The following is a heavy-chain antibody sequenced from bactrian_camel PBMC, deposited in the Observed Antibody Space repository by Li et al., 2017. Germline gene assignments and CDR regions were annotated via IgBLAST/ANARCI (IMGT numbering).Heavy chain of an antibody. D-gene: IGHD2*01. CDR3: AAAPGYRSNPLKFLPTDY. CDR2: IYTAGFGT. Sequence: VQLVESGGGSVQAGGSLTLSCTASEQTYTPDCMGWFRQDGEKAREWVGGIYTAGFGTDYADSVKGRFTISRNRAGNTVYLQMNNLKPEDSAMYYCAAAPGYRSNPLKFLPTDYWGQGTQVTVS. V-gene: IGHV3S40*01. J-gene: IGHJ4*01. CDR1: EQTYTPDC.